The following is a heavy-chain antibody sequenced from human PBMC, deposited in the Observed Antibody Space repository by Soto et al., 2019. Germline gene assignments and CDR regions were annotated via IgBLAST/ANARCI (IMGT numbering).Heavy chain of an antibody. Sequence: GESLKISCKGSGYSFTSYWISWVRQMPGKGLEWMGRIDPSDSYTNYSTSFQGHVTISADKSISTAYLQWSSLKASDTAMYYCARHYFDFWSGYTPMDVWGQGTTVTVSS. V-gene: IGHV5-10-1*01. J-gene: IGHJ6*02. D-gene: IGHD3-3*01. CDR2: IDPSDSYT. CDR3: ARHYFDFWSGYTPMDV. CDR1: GYSFTSYW.